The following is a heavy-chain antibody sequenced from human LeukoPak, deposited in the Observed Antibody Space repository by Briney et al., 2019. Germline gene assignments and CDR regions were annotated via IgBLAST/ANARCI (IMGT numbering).Heavy chain of an antibody. Sequence: GGSLRLSCAASGFTFSTYTMHWVRQAPGKGLEWVAVISYDGSNKYYGDTVKGRFTISRDNSKNTLYLQMNSLRAEDTAVYYCAKDKEMATILYFDYWGQGTLVTVSS. D-gene: IGHD5-24*01. CDR3: AKDKEMATILYFDY. V-gene: IGHV3-30-3*01. CDR1: GFTFSTYT. CDR2: ISYDGSNK. J-gene: IGHJ4*02.